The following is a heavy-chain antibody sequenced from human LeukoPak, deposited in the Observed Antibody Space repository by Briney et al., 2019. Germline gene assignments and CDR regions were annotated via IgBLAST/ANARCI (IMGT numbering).Heavy chain of an antibody. Sequence: GGSLRLSCAASGFTFTSYAMSWVRQAPGKGLEWVSAVSDSGGSTYYADSVKGRFTISRDNSKNTLYLQMNSLRAEDTAVYYCAKARSSYVRIAVAGYYFDYWGQGTLVTVSS. V-gene: IGHV3-23*01. J-gene: IGHJ4*02. CDR1: GFTFTSYA. CDR2: VSDSGGST. CDR3: AKARSSYVRIAVAGYYFDY. D-gene: IGHD6-19*01.